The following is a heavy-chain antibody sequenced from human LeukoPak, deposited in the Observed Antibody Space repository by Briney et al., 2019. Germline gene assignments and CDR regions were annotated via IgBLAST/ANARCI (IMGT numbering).Heavy chain of an antibody. J-gene: IGHJ4*02. CDR2: ISYDGSNK. CDR3: AKDPRGYNYGRTDY. D-gene: IGHD5-18*01. CDR1: GFTFSSYG. Sequence: GGSLRLSCAASGFTFSSYGMHWVRQAPGKGLEWVAVISYDGSNKYYADSVKGRFTISRDNSKNTLYLQMNSLRAEDTAVYYCAKDPRGYNYGRTDYWGQGTLVTVSS. V-gene: IGHV3-30*18.